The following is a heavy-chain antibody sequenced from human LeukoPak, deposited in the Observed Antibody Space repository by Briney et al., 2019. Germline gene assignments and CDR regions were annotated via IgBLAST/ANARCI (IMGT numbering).Heavy chain of an antibody. J-gene: IGHJ6*02. V-gene: IGHV1-24*01. D-gene: IGHD3-9*01. CDR1: GYTLTELS. CDR3: ATGPSYDILRDYYYYYGMDV. CDR2: FDPEDGET. Sequence: ASVKVSCKVSGYTLTELSMHWVRQAPGKGLEWMGGFDPEDGETIYAQKFQGRVTMTEDTSTDTAYMELSSLRSEDTAVYYCATGPSYDILRDYYYYYGMDVWGQGTTVTVPS.